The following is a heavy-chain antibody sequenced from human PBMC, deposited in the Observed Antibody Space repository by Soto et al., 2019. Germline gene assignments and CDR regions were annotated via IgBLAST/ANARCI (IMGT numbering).Heavy chain of an antibody. D-gene: IGHD3-3*01. V-gene: IGHV3-33*01. CDR3: ARDVQYYDFWSGYYSVPNWFDP. CDR2: IWYDGSNK. Sequence: QVQLVESGGGVVQPGRSLRLSCAASGFTFSSYGMHWVRQAPGKGLEWVAVIWYDGSNKYYADSAKGRFTISRDNSKNTLYLQMNSLRAEDTAVYYCARDVQYYDFWSGYYSVPNWFDPWGQGTLVTVSS. CDR1: GFTFSSYG. J-gene: IGHJ5*02.